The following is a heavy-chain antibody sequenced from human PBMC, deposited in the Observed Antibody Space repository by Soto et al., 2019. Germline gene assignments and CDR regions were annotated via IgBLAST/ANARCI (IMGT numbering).Heavy chain of an antibody. CDR3: ARDRICSGGSCFARWFDP. CDR2: IYYSGRT. V-gene: IGHV4-59*01. D-gene: IGHD2-15*01. Sequence: SETLSLTCTVSGGSISSYYWSWIRQPPGKGLEWIGYIYYSGRTNYNPSLKSRVTISVDTSKNQFSLKLSSVTAADTAVYYCARDRICSGGSCFARWFDPWGPGSLVTVFS. J-gene: IGHJ5*02. CDR1: GGSISSYY.